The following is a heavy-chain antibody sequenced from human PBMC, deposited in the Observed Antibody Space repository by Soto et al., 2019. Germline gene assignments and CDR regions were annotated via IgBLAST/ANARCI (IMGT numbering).Heavy chain of an antibody. D-gene: IGHD3-3*01. Sequence: SVKVSCKASGGSFGNSAINWVRQTPGQGLEWLGGFIPVYRTLNYAQKFQGRVTITADESTGTAYMTLSSLASDDTAVYYCATGVIWIGYFTVDSWGQGTRVTVPQ. CDR1: GGSFGNSA. V-gene: IGHV1-69*13. J-gene: IGHJ4*02. CDR3: ATGVIWIGYFTVDS. CDR2: FIPVYRTL.